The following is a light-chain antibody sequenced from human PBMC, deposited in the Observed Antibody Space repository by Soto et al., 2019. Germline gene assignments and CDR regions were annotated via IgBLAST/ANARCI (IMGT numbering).Light chain of an antibody. J-gene: IGKJ4*01. Sequence: AIQLTQSPSSLSASVGDRVTITCRACQGISSALAWYQQKPGKAPKLLIYDASSFESGVPSRFRGSGSGTDFTVNISSLQPEDCATYYCPQFNSYRLTFGVGTKVPIK. CDR3: PQFNSYRLT. V-gene: IGKV1-13*02. CDR2: DAS. CDR1: QGISSA.